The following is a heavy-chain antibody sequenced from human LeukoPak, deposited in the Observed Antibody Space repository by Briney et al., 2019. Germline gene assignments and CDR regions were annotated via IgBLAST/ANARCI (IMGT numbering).Heavy chain of an antibody. CDR3: ARATPGGLHGYSFDY. CDR1: GYTFKNYD. D-gene: IGHD5-24*01. J-gene: IGHJ4*02. Sequence: GASVKVSCKASGYTFKNYDINWVRQATGHGLEWMGWMNPNSGNTGFAQKFQDRVSMTRDTSINTAYMELTSLRSGDTADYYCARATPGGLHGYSFDYWGQGTVVTVYS. V-gene: IGHV1-8*02. CDR2: MNPNSGNT.